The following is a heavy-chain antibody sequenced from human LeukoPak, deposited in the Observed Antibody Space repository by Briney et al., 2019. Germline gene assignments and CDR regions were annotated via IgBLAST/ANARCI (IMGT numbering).Heavy chain of an antibody. D-gene: IGHD3-3*01. CDR1: GGSISSGSYY. J-gene: IGHJ5*02. V-gene: IGHV4-61*02. Sequence: PSQTLSLTCTVSGGSISSGSYYWSWIRQPAGKGLEWIGRIYTSGSTNYNPSLKSRVTISVDTSKNQFSLKLSSVTAADTAVYYCARDLITIFGVRWFDPWGQGTLVTVSS. CDR2: IYTSGST. CDR3: ARDLITIFGVRWFDP.